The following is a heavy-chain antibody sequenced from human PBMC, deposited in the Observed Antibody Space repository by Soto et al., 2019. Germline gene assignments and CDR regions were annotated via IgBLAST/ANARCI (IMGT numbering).Heavy chain of an antibody. CDR1: GGTFSSYA. V-gene: IGHV1-69*12. Sequence: QVQLVQSGAEVKKPGSSVKVSCKASGGTFSSYAISWVRQAPGQGLEWMGGIIPIFGTANYAQKFQGRVTXXAXEXXSTAYMELSSLRSEDTAVYYGAGDGPLESGWELRSWGQGTLVTVSS. CDR2: IIPIFGTA. D-gene: IGHD1-26*01. J-gene: IGHJ4*02. CDR3: AGDGPLESGWELRS.